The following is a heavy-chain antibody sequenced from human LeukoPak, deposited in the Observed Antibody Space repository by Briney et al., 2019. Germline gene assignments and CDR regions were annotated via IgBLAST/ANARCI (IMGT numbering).Heavy chain of an antibody. CDR1: GGSFSGYY. CDR3: ARFGSGWYYFDY. V-gene: IGHV4-34*01. J-gene: IGHJ4*02. CDR2: INHSGST. Sequence: SETLSLTCAVYGGSFSGYYWSWIRQPPGKGLEWIGEINHSGSTNCNPSLKSRVTISVDTSKNQFSLKLSSVTAADTAVYYCARFGSGWYYFDYWGQGTLVTVSS. D-gene: IGHD6-19*01.